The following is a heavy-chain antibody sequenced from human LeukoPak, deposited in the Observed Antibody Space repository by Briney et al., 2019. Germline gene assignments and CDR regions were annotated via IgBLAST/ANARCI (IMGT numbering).Heavy chain of an antibody. J-gene: IGHJ4*02. Sequence: SETLSLTCNLSGVSASTSHWNCIPHRPERGLEWIGCLSYTGKTDYNPSLKSRVSISLGSSNNHFSLKLTSVTAADTAVYYCSEGYFEPFDHWGQGILVTVSS. CDR3: SEGYFEPFDH. V-gene: IGHV4-59*02. CDR1: GVSASTSH. D-gene: IGHD2/OR15-2a*01. CDR2: LSYTGKT.